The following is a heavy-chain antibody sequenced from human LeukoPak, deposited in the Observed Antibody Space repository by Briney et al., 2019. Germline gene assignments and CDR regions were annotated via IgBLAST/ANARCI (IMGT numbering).Heavy chain of an antibody. Sequence: GGSLRLSCAASGFTFSNAWMNWVRQAPGKGLEWISYISTSGSTIYYADSVKGRFTISRDNAKNSLYLQMNSLRAEDTAVYYCRKPDYWGQGTLVTVSS. CDR1: GFTFSNAW. CDR3: RKPDY. J-gene: IGHJ4*02. V-gene: IGHV3-48*03. CDR2: ISTSGSTI.